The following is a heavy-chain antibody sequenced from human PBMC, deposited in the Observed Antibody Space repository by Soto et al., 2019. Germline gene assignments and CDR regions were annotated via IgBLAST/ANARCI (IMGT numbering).Heavy chain of an antibody. CDR1: GCSISSGDCY. V-gene: IGHV4-30-4*01. Sequence: SETLSLTCTVSGCSISSGDCYWSWIRQPPGKGLEWIGYIYYSGSTYYNPSLKKRVTISVDASKNQFALKLSSVTAADTAVYYCAGAITRSRGYFDYWGQGTLVTVSS. J-gene: IGHJ4*02. D-gene: IGHD3-10*01. CDR2: IYYSGST. CDR3: AGAITRSRGYFDY.